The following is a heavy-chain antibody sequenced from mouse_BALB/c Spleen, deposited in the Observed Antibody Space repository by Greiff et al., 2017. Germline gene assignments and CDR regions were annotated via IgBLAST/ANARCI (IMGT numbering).Heavy chain of an antibody. CDR2: ISYSGST. CDR1: GDSITSGY. CDR3: AREGLRRGFAY. D-gene: IGHD2-12*01. V-gene: IGHV3-8*02. Sequence: DVHLVESGPSLVKPSQTLSLTCSVTGDSITSGYWNWIRKFPGNKLEYMGYISYSGSTNYNPPLKSRISITRDTSKNQYYLQLNSVTTEDTATYYCAREGLRRGFAYWGQGTLVTVSA. J-gene: IGHJ3*01.